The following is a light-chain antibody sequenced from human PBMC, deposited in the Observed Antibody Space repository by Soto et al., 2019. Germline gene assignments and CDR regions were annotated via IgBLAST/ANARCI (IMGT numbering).Light chain of an antibody. CDR3: QQYGSSRFT. Sequence: EIGLTQSPGTLSLSPGERATLACSASQSISSSYLAWYQHKPGQAPRLLVYGASSRATAIQDRFSGSGSGTDFTLTISRLEPEDFAVYYCQQYGSSRFTFGPGTKVDIK. J-gene: IGKJ3*01. V-gene: IGKV3-20*01. CDR2: GAS. CDR1: QSISSSY.